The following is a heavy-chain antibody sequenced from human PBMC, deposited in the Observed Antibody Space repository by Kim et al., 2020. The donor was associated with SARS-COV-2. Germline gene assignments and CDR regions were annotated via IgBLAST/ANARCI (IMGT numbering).Heavy chain of an antibody. Sequence: GGSLRLSCAASGFTFDDYAMHWVRQAPGKGLEWVSGISWNSGSIGYADSVKGRFTISRDNAKNSLYLQMNSLRAEDTALYYCAKANIAAGPFDYWGQGTLVTVSS. CDR3: AKANIAAGPFDY. J-gene: IGHJ4*02. D-gene: IGHD6-13*01. V-gene: IGHV3-9*01. CDR1: GFTFDDYA. CDR2: ISWNSGSI.